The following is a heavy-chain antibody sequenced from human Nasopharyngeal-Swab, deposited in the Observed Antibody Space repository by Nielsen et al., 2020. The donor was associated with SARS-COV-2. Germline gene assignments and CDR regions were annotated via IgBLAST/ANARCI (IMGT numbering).Heavy chain of an antibody. V-gene: IGHV3-30*18. D-gene: IGHD1-26*01. CDR2: ISHDGSDK. J-gene: IGHJ6*03. CDR3: AKADRGGSYFSQYYYYMDV. CDR1: GFNFSNYE. Sequence: GGSLRLSCTASGFNFSNYEMNWVRQAPGKGLEWVAVISHDGSDKFYADSVKGRFSISRDTSRSTLYLQLNSLRAEDTALYYCAKADRGGSYFSQYYYYMDVWGTGTTVTVSS.